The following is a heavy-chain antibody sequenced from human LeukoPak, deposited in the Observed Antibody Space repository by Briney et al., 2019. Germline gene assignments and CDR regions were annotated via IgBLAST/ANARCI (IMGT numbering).Heavy chain of an antibody. CDR3: AREPHRSTSSRGFDP. CDR1: GGSISSGGYS. Sequence: SETLSLTCAVSGGSISSGGYSWSWIRQPPGKGLEWIGYIYHSGSTYYNPSLKSRVTISVDTSKNQFSLKLSSVTAADTAVYYCAREPHRSTSSRGFDPWGQGTLVTVSS. D-gene: IGHD2-2*01. V-gene: IGHV4-30-2*01. J-gene: IGHJ5*02. CDR2: IYHSGST.